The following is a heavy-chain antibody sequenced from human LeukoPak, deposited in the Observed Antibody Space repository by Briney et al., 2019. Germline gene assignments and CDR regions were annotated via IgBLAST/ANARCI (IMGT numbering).Heavy chain of an antibody. CDR3: ARHWGGSYSSYYFDY. D-gene: IGHD1-26*01. J-gene: IGHJ4*02. Sequence: SETLSLTCAVYGGSFSGCYWSWIRQPPGKGLEWIGEINHSGSTNYNPSLKSRVTISVGTSKNQFSLKLSSVTAADTAVYYCARHWGGSYSSYYFDYWGQGTLVTVSS. CDR2: INHSGST. V-gene: IGHV4-34*01. CDR1: GGSFSGCY.